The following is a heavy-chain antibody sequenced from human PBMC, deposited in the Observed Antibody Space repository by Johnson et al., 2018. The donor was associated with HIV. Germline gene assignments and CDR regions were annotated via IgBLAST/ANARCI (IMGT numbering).Heavy chain of an antibody. Sequence: EVQLVESGGGLIQPGGSLRLSCAASGFTVSSNYMSWVRQAPGKGLEWVSVIYSGGSTHYANSVKGRFIISRDNSKNTLYLQMNSLRAEDTAFYYCARFGRGGSHAFDIWGQGTMVTVSS. D-gene: IGHD5-24*01. CDR2: IYSGGST. CDR3: ARFGRGGSHAFDI. CDR1: GFTVSSNY. J-gene: IGHJ3*02. V-gene: IGHV3-53*01.